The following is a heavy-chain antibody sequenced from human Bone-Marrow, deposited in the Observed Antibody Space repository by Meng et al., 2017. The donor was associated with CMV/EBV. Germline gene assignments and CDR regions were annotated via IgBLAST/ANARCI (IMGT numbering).Heavy chain of an antibody. D-gene: IGHD6-6*01. CDR1: GYTFISDV. J-gene: IGHJ5*02. V-gene: IGHV1-18*01. CDR2: ISTYTGDR. CDR3: ARDPYFPSIAARPTPNWFDP. Sequence: ASVKVSCKASGYTFISDVIHWVRQAPGQRLEWMGWISTYTGDRNYEQKLQGRVTMTTDTSTSTAYMELSRLRSDDTAVYYCARDPYFPSIAARPTPNWFDPWGQGTLVTVSS.